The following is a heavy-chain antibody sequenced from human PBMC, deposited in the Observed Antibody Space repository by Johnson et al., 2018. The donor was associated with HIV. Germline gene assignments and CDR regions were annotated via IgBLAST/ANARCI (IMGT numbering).Heavy chain of an antibody. CDR3: ARDREYGLAWGWALDI. CDR1: GFTFSNYG. Sequence: QVQLVESGGGVVQPGRSLRLSCAASGFTFSNYGMHWVRQAPGKGLEWVAVISYDGSNKYSADSMKGRFTISRDNSKNTLYLQTNSLRVDDTAVYYCARDREYGLAWGWALDIWGQGTMVTVSS. V-gene: IGHV3-30*03. J-gene: IGHJ3*02. D-gene: IGHD6-19*01. CDR2: ISYDGSNK.